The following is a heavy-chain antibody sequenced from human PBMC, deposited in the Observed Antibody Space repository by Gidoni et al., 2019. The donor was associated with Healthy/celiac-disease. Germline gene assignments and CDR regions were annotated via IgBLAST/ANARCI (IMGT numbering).Heavy chain of an antibody. J-gene: IGHJ6*02. CDR3: ARMIIVVVTATPSYYYYGMDV. CDR1: GGSISSSNW. V-gene: IGHV4-4*02. D-gene: IGHD2-21*02. Sequence: QVQLQESGPGLVKPSGTLSLTCAVSGGSISSSNWWSWVRQPPGKGLEWIGEIYHSGSTNYYPSLKSRVTISVDKSKNQFSLKLSSVTAADTAVYYCARMIIVVVTATPSYYYYGMDVWGQGTTVTVSS. CDR2: IYHSGST.